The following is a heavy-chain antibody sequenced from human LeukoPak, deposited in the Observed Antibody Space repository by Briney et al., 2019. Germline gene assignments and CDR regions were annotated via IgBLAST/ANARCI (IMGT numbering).Heavy chain of an antibody. V-gene: IGHV3-20*01. CDR2: INWNGGST. CDR1: GFTFDEYR. CDR3: ARAQGYCSSTSCYDDAFDV. J-gene: IGHJ3*01. Sequence: GGSLRLSCGASGFTFDEYRMSWVRQAPGKGREWVSDINWNGGSTAYADSVKGRFTISRDNAKNSLYLQMKSLRAEDTDLYHCARAQGYCSSTSCYDDAFDVWGQGTMVTVSS. D-gene: IGHD2-2*01.